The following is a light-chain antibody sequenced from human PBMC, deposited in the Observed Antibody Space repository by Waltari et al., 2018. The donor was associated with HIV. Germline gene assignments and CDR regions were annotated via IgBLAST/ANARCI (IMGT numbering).Light chain of an antibody. CDR3: QERTNWPQYT. CDR2: EAA. Sequence: EIVLTQSPAPLSSSPGESATLSCRASQTISGYLAWYQQRPGQAPRLLMYEAANRAAGIPARFNGGGSGTDFTLTISSLEAEDSAVYYCQERTNWPQYTFGQGTKLEIK. CDR1: QTISGY. V-gene: IGKV3-11*01. J-gene: IGKJ2*01.